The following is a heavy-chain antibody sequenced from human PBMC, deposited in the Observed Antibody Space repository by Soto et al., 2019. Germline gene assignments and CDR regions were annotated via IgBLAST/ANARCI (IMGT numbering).Heavy chain of an antibody. V-gene: IGHV5-51*01. CDR1: GYSFTSSR. CDR2: IFPGDSDT. J-gene: IGHJ4*02. CDR3: ARHGYSGYDWPFDY. D-gene: IGHD5-12*01. Sequence: PGESLKISCKGSGYSFTSSRLGWVRQMPGKGLEWMGIIFPGDSDTRYSTSFQGKVTISADKSISTAYLQWSSLKASDTAMYYCARHGYSGYDWPFDYWGQGPLVTVSS.